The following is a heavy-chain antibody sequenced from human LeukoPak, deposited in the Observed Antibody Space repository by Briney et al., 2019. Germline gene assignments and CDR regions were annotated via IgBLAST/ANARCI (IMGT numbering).Heavy chain of an antibody. Sequence: GGSLRLSCAASGFPFRRYPMNWVRQAPGKGLEWVSTIRGDGWTAYYEDSVKGRFTISKDNSTDTLYLPKNSLSGEDTALYYCEKCREDYGTDGPFDYWGQGTLVTVSS. J-gene: IGHJ4*02. CDR1: GFPFRRYP. CDR2: IRGDGWTA. CDR3: EKCREDYGTDGPFDY. D-gene: IGHD2-8*01. V-gene: IGHV3-23*01.